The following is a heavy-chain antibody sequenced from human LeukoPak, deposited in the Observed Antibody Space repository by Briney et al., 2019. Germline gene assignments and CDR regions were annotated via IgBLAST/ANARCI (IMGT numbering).Heavy chain of an antibody. V-gene: IGHV3-23*01. CDR2: ISDDAGST. J-gene: IGHJ4*02. D-gene: IGHD2-21*02. CDR1: GFTYSSYA. Sequence: PGGSLTLSCAASGFTYSSYAMSWLRQAPGKGLEWVSTISDDAGSTYYADSVKGRFTIFRDNSKNTLYLQMNSLSAEDTAVYYCAKGQCTSGDCHSYLSYYFDYWGQGTLVTVSS. CDR3: AKGQCTSGDCHSYLSYYFDY.